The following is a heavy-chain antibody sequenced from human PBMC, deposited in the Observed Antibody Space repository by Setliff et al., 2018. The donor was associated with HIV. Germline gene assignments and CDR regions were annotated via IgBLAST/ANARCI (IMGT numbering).Heavy chain of an antibody. D-gene: IGHD3-3*01. CDR3: ARGNNDLESFDY. V-gene: IGHV4-4*07. CDR1: GDSLNTYY. Sequence: SSETLSLTCNVSGDSLNTYYWSWIRQSGGKGLEWIGRIYASGKTTFNPSLKSRVRMSVDTSKNQFSLKLTSVTASDTAVYYCARGNNDLESFDYWGQGALVT. CDR2: IYASGKT. J-gene: IGHJ4*02.